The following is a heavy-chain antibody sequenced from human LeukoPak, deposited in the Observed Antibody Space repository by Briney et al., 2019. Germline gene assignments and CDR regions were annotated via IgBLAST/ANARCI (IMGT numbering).Heavy chain of an antibody. J-gene: IGHJ4*02. CDR1: GYTFTSYG. V-gene: IGHV1-18*01. CDR3: ARNNYYDSSGYPDY. CDR2: ISAYNGNT. D-gene: IGHD3-22*01. Sequence: ASVKVSCKASGYTFTSYGISWVRQAPGQGLEWMGRISAYNGNTNYAQKLQGRVTMTTDTSTSTAYMELRSLRSDDTAVYYCARNNYYDSSGYPDYWGQGTLVTVSS.